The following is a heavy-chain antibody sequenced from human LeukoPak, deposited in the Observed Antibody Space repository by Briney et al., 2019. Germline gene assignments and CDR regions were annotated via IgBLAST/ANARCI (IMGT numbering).Heavy chain of an antibody. CDR3: ARVDSSWGYYYYYYMDV. Sequence: ASVKVSCKASGYTFTSYGISWVRQAPGQGLERMGWISAYNGNTNYAQKLQGRVTMTTDTSTSTAYMELRSLRSDDTAVYYCARVDSSWGYYYYYYMDVWGKGTTVTVSS. D-gene: IGHD6-6*01. J-gene: IGHJ6*03. V-gene: IGHV1-18*01. CDR2: ISAYNGNT. CDR1: GYTFTSYG.